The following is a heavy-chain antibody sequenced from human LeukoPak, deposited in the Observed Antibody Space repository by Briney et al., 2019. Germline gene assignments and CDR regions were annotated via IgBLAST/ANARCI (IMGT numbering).Heavy chain of an antibody. V-gene: IGHV3-33*08. CDR3: ARXXXXXDAFDI. CDR1: GFTFSSYA. J-gene: IGHJ3*02. Sequence: GGSLRLSCAASGFTFSSYAMHWVRQAPGKGLEWVAVIWYDGSNKYYADSVKGRFTISRDNSKNTLYLQMNSLRAEDTAVYYCARXXXXXDAFDIWGQGTMVTVSS. CDR2: IWYDGSNK.